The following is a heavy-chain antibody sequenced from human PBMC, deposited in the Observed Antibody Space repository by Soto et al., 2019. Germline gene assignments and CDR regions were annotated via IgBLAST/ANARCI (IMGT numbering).Heavy chain of an antibody. CDR3: AKDPGYYDVLTGYYRHAFDI. CDR2: ISHDATRQ. CDR1: GFTFMTYG. Sequence: LRLSCAASGFTFMTYGMHWVRQAPGKGLEWVALISHDATRQNYADSVKGRFTISRDNSKNTVYLQMNSLRADDTAVYYCAKDPGYYDVLTGYYRHAFDIWGRGTMVTVSS. D-gene: IGHD3-9*01. J-gene: IGHJ3*02. V-gene: IGHV3-30*18.